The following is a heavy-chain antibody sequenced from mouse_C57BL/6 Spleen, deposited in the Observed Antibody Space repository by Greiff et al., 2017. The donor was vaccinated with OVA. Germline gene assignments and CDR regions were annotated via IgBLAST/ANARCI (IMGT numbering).Heavy chain of an antibody. J-gene: IGHJ4*01. Sequence: QVQLQQSGAELVKPGASVKMSCKASGYTFTTYPIEWMKQNHGKSLEWIGNFHPYNDDTKYNEKFKGKATLTVEKSSSTVYMELSRLTSDDSAVYYCATIYDGNYGYAMDYWGQGTSVTVSS. D-gene: IGHD2-1*01. CDR2: FHPYNDDT. V-gene: IGHV1-47*01. CDR3: ATIYDGNYGYAMDY. CDR1: GYTFTTYP.